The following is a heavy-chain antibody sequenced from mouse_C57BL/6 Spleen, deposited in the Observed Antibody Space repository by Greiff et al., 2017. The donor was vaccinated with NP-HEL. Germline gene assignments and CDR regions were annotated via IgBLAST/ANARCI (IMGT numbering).Heavy chain of an antibody. CDR3: TTGLRRVADY. CDR2: IDPENGDT. D-gene: IGHD2-4*01. Sequence: EVQRVESGAELVRPGASVKLSCTASGFNIKDDYMHWVKQRPEQGLEWIGWIDPENGDTEYASKFQGKATITADTSSNTAYLQLSSLTSEDTAVYYCTTGLRRVADYWGQGTTLTVSS. V-gene: IGHV14-4*01. J-gene: IGHJ2*01. CDR1: GFNIKDDY.